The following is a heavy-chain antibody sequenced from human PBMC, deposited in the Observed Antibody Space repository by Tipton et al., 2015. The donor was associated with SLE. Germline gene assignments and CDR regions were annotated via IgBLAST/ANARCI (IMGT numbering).Heavy chain of an antibody. D-gene: IGHD2-15*01. CDR2: IYYSGST. Sequence: TLSLTCTVSGGSISSYYWSWIRQPPGKGLEWIGYIYYSGSTYYNPSLKSRVTISVDTSKNQFSLKLSSVTAADTAVYYCARAPTDIVVVVAAPGWFDPWGQGTLVTVSS. J-gene: IGHJ5*02. CDR3: ARAPTDIVVVVAAPGWFDP. V-gene: IGHV4-59*08. CDR1: GGSISSYY.